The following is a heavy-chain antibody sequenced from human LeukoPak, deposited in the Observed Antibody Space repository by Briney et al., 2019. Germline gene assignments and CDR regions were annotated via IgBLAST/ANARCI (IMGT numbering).Heavy chain of an antibody. Sequence: GGSLRLSCAASGFTFSSYAMSWVRQAPGKGLEWVSAISGTGGRTYYADSVKGRFTISRDNSKNTLHLQMNSLRAEDTALYYCVKRTGRDSGEYWGREPWSPSP. D-gene: IGHD1-26*01. CDR2: ISGTGGRT. V-gene: IGHV3-23*01. J-gene: IGHJ4*02. CDR1: GFTFSSYA. CDR3: VKRTGRDSGEY.